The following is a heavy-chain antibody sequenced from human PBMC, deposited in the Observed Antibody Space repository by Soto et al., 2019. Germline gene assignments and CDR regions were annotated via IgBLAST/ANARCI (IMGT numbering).Heavy chain of an antibody. CDR2: IYYSGST. V-gene: IGHV4-30-4*01. J-gene: IGHJ5*02. Sequence: PSETLSLTCTVPGGSISSGDYYWSWIRQPPGKGLEWIGYIYYSGSTYYNPSLKSRVTISVDTSKNQFSLKLSSVTAADTAVYYCAREWTSNGVRKNWFDPWGQGTLVTVSS. CDR3: AREWTSNGVRKNWFDP. CDR1: GGSISSGDYY. D-gene: IGHD2-8*01.